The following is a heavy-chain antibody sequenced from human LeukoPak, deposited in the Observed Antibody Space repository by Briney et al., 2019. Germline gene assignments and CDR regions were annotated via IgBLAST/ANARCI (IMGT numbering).Heavy chain of an antibody. Sequence: TGGSLRLSCAASGFTFSSYGMHWVRQAPGKGLEWVAVIWYDGGNKYYADSVKGRFTISRDNSKNTLYLQMNSLRAEDTAVYYCARDPQPHDYGGNGFDYWGQGTLVTVSS. CDR2: IWYDGGNK. D-gene: IGHD4-23*01. CDR1: GFTFSSYG. V-gene: IGHV3-33*01. CDR3: ARDPQPHDYGGNGFDY. J-gene: IGHJ4*02.